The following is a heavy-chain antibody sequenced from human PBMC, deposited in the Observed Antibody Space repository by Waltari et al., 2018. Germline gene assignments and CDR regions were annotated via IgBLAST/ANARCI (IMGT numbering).Heavy chain of an antibody. J-gene: IGHJ6*02. V-gene: IGHV3-53*01. Sequence: EVQLVESGGGLIQPGGSLRLSCAASGFTVSSNYMSWVRQAPGQGLEGVSVIYSGGSTYSADSVKSRFTISRDNSKTTLYLQMNSLRAEDTAVYYCARDRGTVTTYYYYYGMDVWGQGTTVTVSS. CDR3: ARDRGTVTTYYYYYGMDV. CDR2: IYSGGST. D-gene: IGHD4-4*01. CDR1: GFTVSSNY.